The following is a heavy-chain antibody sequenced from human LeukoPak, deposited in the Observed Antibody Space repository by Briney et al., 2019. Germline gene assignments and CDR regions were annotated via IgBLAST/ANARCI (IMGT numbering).Heavy chain of an antibody. CDR3: ARDMGYDREAFDI. CDR2: ISGSGSTI. CDR1: GFTFSDYY. Sequence: GGSLRLSCAASGFTFSDYYMSWIRQAPGKGLEWVSYISGSGSTIFYADSVKGRFTISRDNAKSSLHLQMNSLRAEDTAVYYCARDMGYDREAFDIWGQGTMVTVSS. V-gene: IGHV3-11*01. J-gene: IGHJ3*02. D-gene: IGHD3-22*01.